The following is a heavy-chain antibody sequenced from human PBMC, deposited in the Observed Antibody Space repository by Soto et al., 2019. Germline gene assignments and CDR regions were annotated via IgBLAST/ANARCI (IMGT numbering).Heavy chain of an antibody. CDR1: GFTFSNHA. CDR2: ISGNGIST. CDR3: ATDAIAMVRGTNNWFDP. V-gene: IGHV3-23*01. J-gene: IGHJ5*02. D-gene: IGHD3-10*01. Sequence: EVQLLESGGGLVQPGGSPRLSCAASGFTFSNHAMSWVRQAPGKGLEWVSAISGNGISTYYADSVRGRFTISRDNSKNTLYLQMIRLRADDTAVYYCATDAIAMVRGTNNWFDPWGQGTLVTVST.